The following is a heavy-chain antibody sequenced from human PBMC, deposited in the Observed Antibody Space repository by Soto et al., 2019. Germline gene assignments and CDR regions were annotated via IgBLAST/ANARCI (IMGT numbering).Heavy chain of an antibody. Sequence: EVQLLESGGGLVQPGGSLRLSCAASGFPFSTYTMSWVRLAPGKGLEWVSGIYGGGGGETFYARSVRGRFTISRDNSNSILYLQMNGLRVEDTGIYYCAKDSHSDGRWPFDHWGQGTLITVSS. CDR2: IYGGGGGET. J-gene: IGHJ4*02. D-gene: IGHD2-15*01. V-gene: IGHV3-23*01. CDR3: AKDSHSDGRWPFDH. CDR1: GFPFSTYT.